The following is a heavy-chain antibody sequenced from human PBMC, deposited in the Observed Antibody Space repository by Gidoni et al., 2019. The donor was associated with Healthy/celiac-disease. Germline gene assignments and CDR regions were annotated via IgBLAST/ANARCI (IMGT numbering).Heavy chain of an antibody. CDR3: ARLERRDSSGYSRNVIEN. CDR2: ISAYNGNT. D-gene: IGHD3-22*01. Sequence: QVQLVQSGAEVKKPGASVKVYCKASGYTFTNYGISWVRQAPGQGLEWVGWISAYNGNTNYAQKLQGRVTMTTDTSTSTAYMELRSLRSDDTAVYYCARLERRDSSGYSRNVIENWGQGTLVTVSS. CDR1: GYTFTNYG. J-gene: IGHJ4*02. V-gene: IGHV1-18*01.